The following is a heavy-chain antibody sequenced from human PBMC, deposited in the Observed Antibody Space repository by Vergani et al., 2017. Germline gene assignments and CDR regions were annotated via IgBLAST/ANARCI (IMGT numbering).Heavy chain of an antibody. V-gene: IGHV3-15*01. Sequence: EVQLVASGGGLVKPGGSLRLSCAASGFTFSNAWMSWVRQAPGKGLEWVGRIKSKTDGGTTDYAAPVKGRFTISRDDSKNTLYLQMNSLKTEDTAVYYCTTGRGDCSGGSCYSDYYYYGMDVWGQGTTVTVSS. CDR3: TTGRGDCSGGSCYSDYYYYGMDV. CDR2: IKSKTDGGTT. D-gene: IGHD2-15*01. J-gene: IGHJ6*02. CDR1: GFTFSNAW.